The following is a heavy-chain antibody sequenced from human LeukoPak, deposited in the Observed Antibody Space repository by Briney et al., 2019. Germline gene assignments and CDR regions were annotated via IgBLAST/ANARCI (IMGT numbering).Heavy chain of an antibody. CDR2: IYTSGST. V-gene: IGHV4-61*02. CDR3: ARGSPTYLEWLPTFDY. Sequence: SETLSLTCTVSGGSISSGSYYWSWIRQPAGKGLEWIGRIYTSGSTNYNPSLKSRVTISVDTSKNQFSLKLSSVTAADTAVYYCARGSPTYLEWLPTFDYWGQGTLVTVSS. CDR1: GGSISSGSYY. D-gene: IGHD3-3*01. J-gene: IGHJ4*02.